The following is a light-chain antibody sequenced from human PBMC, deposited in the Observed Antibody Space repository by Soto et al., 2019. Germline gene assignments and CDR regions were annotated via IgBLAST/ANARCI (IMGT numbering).Light chain of an antibody. J-gene: IGLJ3*02. CDR2: EAT. CDR3: CAYAGSGAVV. V-gene: IGLV2-23*01. Sequence: QAVVTQPASVSGSPEQSITISCTGTSSDVGGYNLVSWYQQHPGKAPRVMIYEATKRPSGVSNRFSGSKSGNTASLTISGLQAEDEAHYYCCAYAGSGAVVFGGGTKLTVL. CDR1: SSDVGGYNL.